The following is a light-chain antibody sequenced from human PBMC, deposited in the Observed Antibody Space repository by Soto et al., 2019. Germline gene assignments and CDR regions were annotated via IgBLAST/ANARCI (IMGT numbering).Light chain of an antibody. Sequence: EIVLTQSPATLSLCPGERATLSCRASQSVSSYLAWYQQKPGQAPRLLIYDASNRATGIPARFSGSGSGTDFALTISSLEPEDFAVYYCQQRNSWPLTFGGGTKV. CDR3: QQRNSWPLT. V-gene: IGKV3-11*01. J-gene: IGKJ4*01. CDR2: DAS. CDR1: QSVSSY.